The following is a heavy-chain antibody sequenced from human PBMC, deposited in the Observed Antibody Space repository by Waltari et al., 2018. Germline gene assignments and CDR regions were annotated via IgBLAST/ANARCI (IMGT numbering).Heavy chain of an antibody. CDR3: AKARLRWELLYYFDY. CDR1: GFTFSSYA. D-gene: IGHD1-26*01. Sequence: EVQLLESGGGLVQPGGSLRLSCAASGFTFSSYAMRWVRQAPGKGLEWVSAISGSGGSTDYADSVKGRFTISRDNSKNTLYLQMNSLRAEDTAVYYCAKARLRWELLYYFDYWGQGTLVTVSS. V-gene: IGHV3-23*01. CDR2: ISGSGGST. J-gene: IGHJ4*02.